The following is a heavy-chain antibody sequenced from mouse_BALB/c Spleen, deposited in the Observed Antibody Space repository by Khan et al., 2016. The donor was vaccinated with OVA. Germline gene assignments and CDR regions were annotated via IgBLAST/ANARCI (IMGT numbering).Heavy chain of an antibody. CDR2: ISYSGST. D-gene: IGHD1-2*01. J-gene: IGHJ2*01. CDR1: GYSITSGYG. V-gene: IGHV3-2*02. CDR3: ARTARIKY. Sequence: EVQLVESGPGLVKPSQSLSLTCTVTGYSITSGYGWNWIRQFPGNKLEWMDYISYSGSTNYNPSLKSRISITRDTSKNQFFLQLNSVTTEDTATYYCARTARIKYWGQRTTLTVSS.